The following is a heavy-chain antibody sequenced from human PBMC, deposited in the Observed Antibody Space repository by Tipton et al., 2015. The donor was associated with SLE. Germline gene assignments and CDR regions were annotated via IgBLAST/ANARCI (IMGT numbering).Heavy chain of an antibody. Sequence: QLVQSGAEVKKPGASVKVSCKASGYTFTGYYMHWVRQAPGQGLEWMGWISAYNGNTNYAQKLQGRVTMTTDTSTSTAYMELRSLRSDGTAVYYCARGSGYSGYDYAFDIWGQGTMVTVSS. CDR2: ISAYNGNT. V-gene: IGHV1-18*04. CDR1: GYTFTGYY. CDR3: ARGSGYSGYDYAFDI. D-gene: IGHD5-12*01. J-gene: IGHJ3*02.